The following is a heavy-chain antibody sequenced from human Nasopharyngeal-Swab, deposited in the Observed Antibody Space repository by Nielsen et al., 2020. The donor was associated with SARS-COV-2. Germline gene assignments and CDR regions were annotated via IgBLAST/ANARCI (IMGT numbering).Heavy chain of an antibody. D-gene: IGHD2-2*01. Sequence: GESLKISCAASGFTFSSYWMSWVRQAPGKGLEWVANIKQDGSEKYYVDSVKGRFTISRDNAKNSLYLQMNSLGAEDTAVYYCARDFHIVVVPAALDYWGQGTLVTVSS. CDR3: ARDFHIVVVPAALDY. V-gene: IGHV3-7*01. CDR2: IKQDGSEK. J-gene: IGHJ4*02. CDR1: GFTFSSYW.